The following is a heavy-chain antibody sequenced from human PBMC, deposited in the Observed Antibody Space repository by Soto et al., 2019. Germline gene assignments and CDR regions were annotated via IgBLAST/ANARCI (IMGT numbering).Heavy chain of an antibody. CDR3: ARDPIAYSSRGFDP. CDR1: GYTFTGYY. J-gene: IGHJ5*02. CDR2: INPNSGGT. D-gene: IGHD6-13*01. Sequence: QVQLVQSGAEVKKPGASVKVSRKASGYTFTGYYMHWVRQAPGQGLEWMGWINPNSGGTNYAQKFQGWVTMTRDTSISTAYMELSRLRSDDTAVYYCARDPIAYSSRGFDPWGQGTLVTVSS. V-gene: IGHV1-2*04.